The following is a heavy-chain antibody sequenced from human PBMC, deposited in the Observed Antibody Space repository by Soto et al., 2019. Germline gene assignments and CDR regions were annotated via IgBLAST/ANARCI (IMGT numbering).Heavy chain of an antibody. CDR3: AKDRGADAFDI. V-gene: IGHV3-23*04. CDR2: ISGSGGST. D-gene: IGHD3-10*01. Sequence: EVQLVESGGGLVKPGGSLRLSCAASGFTFSNAWMSWVRQAPGKGLERVSAISGSGGSTYYADSVKGRFTISRDNSKNTLYLQMNSLRAEDTAVYYCAKDRGADAFDIWGQGTMVTVSS. J-gene: IGHJ3*02. CDR1: GFTFSNAW.